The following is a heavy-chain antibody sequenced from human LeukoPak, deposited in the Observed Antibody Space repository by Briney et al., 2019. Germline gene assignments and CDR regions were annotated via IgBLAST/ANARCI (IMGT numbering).Heavy chain of an antibody. CDR1: GFTFSSYE. CDR2: ISGSGGST. V-gene: IGHV3-23*01. J-gene: IGHJ4*02. CDR3: ATGYCSSTSCYYALDF. D-gene: IGHD2-2*01. Sequence: GGSLRLSCAASGFTFSSYEMNWVRPAPGKGLEWVSAISGSGGSTYYADSVKGRFTISRDNSKSTLRLQMNSLRAEDTAVYHCATGYCSSTSCYYALDFWGRGTLVTVSS.